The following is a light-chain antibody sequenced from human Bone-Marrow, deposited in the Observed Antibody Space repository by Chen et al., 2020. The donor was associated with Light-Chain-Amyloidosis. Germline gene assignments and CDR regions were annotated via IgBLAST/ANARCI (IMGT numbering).Light chain of an antibody. J-gene: IGKJ3*01. CDR2: DAS. CDR3: QQYDSLPFT. CDR1: HDITNY. V-gene: IGKV1-33*01. Sequence: DIQMTQSPSSLSASVGDRVTITCRASHDITNYLDWYQQKPGNAPKLLICDASNLETGVPSRFSGSGSGTDFTFTISSLQPEDIATYYCQQYDSLPFTFGPGTKVDIK.